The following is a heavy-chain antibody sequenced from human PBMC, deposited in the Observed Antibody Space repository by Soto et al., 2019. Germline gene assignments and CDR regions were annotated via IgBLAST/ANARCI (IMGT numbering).Heavy chain of an antibody. CDR2: IIPIFGTA. J-gene: IGHJ5*02. V-gene: IGHV1-69*13. CDR1: GGTFSSYA. Sequence: SVKVSCKASGGTFSSYAISWVRQAPGQGLEWMGGIIPIFGTANYAQKFQGRVTITADESTSTAYMELSSLRSEDTAVYYCARGLAYSSGSDPANWFDPWGQGTLVTVSS. D-gene: IGHD6-19*01. CDR3: ARGLAYSSGSDPANWFDP.